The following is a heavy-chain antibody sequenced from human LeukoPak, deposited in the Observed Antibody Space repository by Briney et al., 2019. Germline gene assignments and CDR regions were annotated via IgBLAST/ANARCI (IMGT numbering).Heavy chain of an antibody. J-gene: IGHJ5*02. D-gene: IGHD3-3*01. CDR1: GGSISSYY. V-gene: IGHV4-59*01. CDR3: ARDGATGVFET. CDR2: IYYSGST. Sequence: SETLSLTCTVSGGSISSYYWSWIRQPPGKGLEWIGYIYYSGSTNYNPSLKSRVTISVDTSKNQFSLKLSSVTAADTAVYYCARDGATGVFETWGQGTPVAVSS.